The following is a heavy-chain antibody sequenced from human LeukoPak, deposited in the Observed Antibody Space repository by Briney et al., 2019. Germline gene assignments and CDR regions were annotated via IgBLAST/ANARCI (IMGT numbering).Heavy chain of an antibody. CDR1: GGTFSSYA. V-gene: IGHV1-69*04. CDR2: IIPILGIA. D-gene: IGHD3-10*01. Sequence: GASVKVSCKASGGTFSSYAISWVRQAPRQGLEWMGRIIPILGIANYAQKFQGRVTITADKSTSTAYMELSSLRSEDTAVYYCARAYGSSSWFDSWGQGTLVTVSS. CDR3: ARAYGSSSWFDS. J-gene: IGHJ5*01.